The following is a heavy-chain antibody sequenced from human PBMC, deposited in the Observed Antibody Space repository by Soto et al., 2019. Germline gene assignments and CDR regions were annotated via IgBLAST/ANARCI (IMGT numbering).Heavy chain of an antibody. Sequence: GASVKVSCKASGYTFRSYAIHWVRQAPGQRLEWMGCINAGNANTKYSQKFQGTVTMTRDTSANTAYMELSSLRSEDTAMYYCARGFCRGTSCYAFDSWGQGTLVTVS. J-gene: IGHJ4*02. CDR2: INAGNANT. V-gene: IGHV1-3*01. CDR1: GYTFRSYA. CDR3: ARGFCRGTSCYAFDS. D-gene: IGHD2-2*01.